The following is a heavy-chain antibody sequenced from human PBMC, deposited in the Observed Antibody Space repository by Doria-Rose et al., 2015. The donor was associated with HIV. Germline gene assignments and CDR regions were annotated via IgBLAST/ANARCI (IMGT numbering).Heavy chain of an antibody. Sequence: QVQLQESGAGLVKPSETLSLTCAVFGGFFSGYYWSWIRQPPGKGLEWIGEINHSGSNNYTTSIKSRVTISLDTSKNLFSLKLSSVTAADTAVYYCARGLLRGGWNDVDYYYGMDVWGQGTTVTVSS. J-gene: IGHJ6*02. V-gene: IGHV4-34*01. D-gene: IGHD1-1*01. CDR2: INHSGSN. CDR3: ARGLLRGGWNDVDYYYGMDV. CDR1: GGFFSGYY.